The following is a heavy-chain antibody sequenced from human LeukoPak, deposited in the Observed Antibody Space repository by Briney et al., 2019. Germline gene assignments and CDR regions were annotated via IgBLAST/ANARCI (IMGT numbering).Heavy chain of an antibody. CDR1: GLTLSSHG. CDR2: ISSGGGLT. V-gene: IGHV3-23*01. J-gene: IGHJ4*02. D-gene: IGHD3-22*01. Sequence: GGSLRLSCAASGLTLSSHGVTWVRQPPGKGLEWVSGISSGGGLTYYADSVKGRFTISRDNSKNTVFLQMNSLRAEDTAVYYCAKDPTGYYYDSSGYYGGYWGQGTLVTVSS. CDR3: AKDPTGYYYDSSGYYGGY.